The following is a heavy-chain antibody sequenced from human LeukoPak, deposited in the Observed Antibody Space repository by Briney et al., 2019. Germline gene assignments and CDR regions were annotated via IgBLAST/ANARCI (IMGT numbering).Heavy chain of an antibody. CDR3: AKSPCSITSCPFDS. CDR1: GFTFSNYV. CDR2: ISDSGGSI. Sequence: GGSLRLSCAASGFTFSNYVMSWVRQAPGKGLEWVSHISDSGGSIYYADSVKVRFTISRDNSKSTLYLQMISLKADDTAVYYCAKSPCSITSCPFDSWGQGTLVTVSS. D-gene: IGHD2-2*01. J-gene: IGHJ4*02. V-gene: IGHV3-23*01.